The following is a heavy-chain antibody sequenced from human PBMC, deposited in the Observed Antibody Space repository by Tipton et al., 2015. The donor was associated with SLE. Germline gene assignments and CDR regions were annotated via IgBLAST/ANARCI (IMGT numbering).Heavy chain of an antibody. CDR3: ARAGRNVVVPAARGAFDI. J-gene: IGHJ3*02. CDR1: GGSISSSSYY. V-gene: IGHV4-39*07. D-gene: IGHD2-2*01. CDR2: IYYSGST. Sequence: TLSLTCTVSGGSISSSSYYWGWIRQPPGKGLEWIGSIYYSGSTNYNPSLKSRVTISVDTSKNQFSLKLSSVTAADTAVYYCARAGRNVVVPAARGAFDIWGQGTMVTVST.